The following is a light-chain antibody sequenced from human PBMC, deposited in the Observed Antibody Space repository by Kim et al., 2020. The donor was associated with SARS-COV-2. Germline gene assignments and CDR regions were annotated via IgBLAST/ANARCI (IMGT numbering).Light chain of an antibody. J-gene: IGKJ1*01. Sequence: SVGDRVTITCGASQGIINYLAWFQQKPGKMPKRLIYAVSSLQSGGPSRFSGTGSGTEFSLTIRSLQPEDFATYYCLQHNSYPRTFGQGTKVEIK. CDR3: LQHNSYPRT. CDR2: AVS. CDR1: QGIINY. V-gene: IGKV1-17*03.